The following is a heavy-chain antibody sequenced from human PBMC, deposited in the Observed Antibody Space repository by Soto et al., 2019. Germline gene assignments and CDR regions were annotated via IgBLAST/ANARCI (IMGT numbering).Heavy chain of an antibody. CDR1: GYTFTIYG. CDR2: ISAYNGNT. V-gene: IGHV1-18*04. CDR3: AAAAIPVAGRHPDF. D-gene: IGHD6-19*01. J-gene: IGHJ4*02. Sequence: ASVKVSCKASGYTFTIYGIIWVRQAPGQGLEWMGWISAYNGNTTYAKTFQGRVTMTRDSSISTAYMELSSLRSDDTAVYFCAAAAIPVAGRHPDFWGQGTVVTVSS.